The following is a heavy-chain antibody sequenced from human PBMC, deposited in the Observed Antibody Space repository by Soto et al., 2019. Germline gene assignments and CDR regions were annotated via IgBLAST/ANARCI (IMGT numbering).Heavy chain of an antibody. D-gene: IGHD1-26*01. J-gene: IGHJ3*02. V-gene: IGHV3-72*01. CDR1: GFTFSDHY. Sequence: EVQLVESGGALVQAGGSLRLSCAGSGFTFSDHYMDWVRQAPGTGLEWVGRSGNRANSDTTEYGSSVKGRFTISRDDSKNSMYLQMNSLKTEDTAVYYCTRGYSGIDIYAFDIWGRGTLVTVSS. CDR3: TRGYSGIDIYAFDI. CDR2: SGNRANSDTT.